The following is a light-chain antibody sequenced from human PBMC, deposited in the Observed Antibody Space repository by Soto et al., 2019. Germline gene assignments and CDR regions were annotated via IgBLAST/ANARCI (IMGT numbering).Light chain of an antibody. Sequence: EIVLTQSPGTLSLSPGERATLSCRASQSVSSTYLAWYQQKPGQAPRLLIYGASNRTTGIPDRFSGSGSGTDFTLTISRLEPEDFAVYYCQQYGGSRWTFGQGTNVDIK. CDR3: QQYGGSRWT. CDR2: GAS. CDR1: QSVSSTY. J-gene: IGKJ1*01. V-gene: IGKV3-20*01.